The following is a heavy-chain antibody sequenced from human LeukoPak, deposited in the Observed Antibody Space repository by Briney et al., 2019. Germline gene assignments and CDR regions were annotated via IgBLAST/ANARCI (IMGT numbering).Heavy chain of an antibody. D-gene: IGHD4-11*01. CDR1: GGTFSSYA. V-gene: IGHV1-69*05. CDR2: IIPIFGTA. J-gene: IGHJ4*02. Sequence: GASGKVSCKASGGTFSSYAISWVRQAPGQGLEWMGGIIPIFGTANYAQKFQGRVTITTDESTSTAYMELSSLRSEDTAVYYCARYNDYSNLYDYWGQGTLVTVSS. CDR3: ARYNDYSNLYDY.